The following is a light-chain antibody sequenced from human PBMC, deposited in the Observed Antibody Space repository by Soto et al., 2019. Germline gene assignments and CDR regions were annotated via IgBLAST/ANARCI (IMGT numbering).Light chain of an antibody. Sequence: DIQMTQSPSSLSASVGDRVTITCRASQRISSYLIWYQQKPGKAPQLLIYDASTLQSGVPSRFSGSGSGTEFTLTISSLQPDDFATYYCQQGHNAPRTFGGGTKVEIK. V-gene: IGKV1-39*01. CDR3: QQGHNAPRT. CDR2: DAS. CDR1: QRISSY. J-gene: IGKJ4*01.